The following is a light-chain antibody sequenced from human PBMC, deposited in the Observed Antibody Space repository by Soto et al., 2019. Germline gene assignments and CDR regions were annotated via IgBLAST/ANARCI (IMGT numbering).Light chain of an antibody. CDR3: HQYENLPT. CDR1: QNINNY. J-gene: IGKJ5*01. Sequence: DIQMTQSPSSLSASVGDRVTITCQASQNINNYLNWYQQKPGTAPKLLIYDASNLEAGVRSRFRGSGSESDFTFSIIRLEPEDIATYYCHQYENLPTFGQGTRLEIK. CDR2: DAS. V-gene: IGKV1-33*01.